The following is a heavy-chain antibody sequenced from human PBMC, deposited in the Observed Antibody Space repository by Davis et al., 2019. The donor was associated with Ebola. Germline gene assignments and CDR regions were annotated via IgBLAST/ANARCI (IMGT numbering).Heavy chain of an antibody. CDR2: MNPNSGDT. Sequence: AASVKVSCKASGYTFSNYAINWVRQATGQGLEWMGWMNPNSGDTGYAQKFQGRVTMTRNNSISTAYMELSSLRSEDTAVYYCAREGTGDGFIYYYGMDVWGQGTTVTVSS. CDR3: AREGTGDGFIYYYGMDV. D-gene: IGHD1-1*01. J-gene: IGHJ6*02. V-gene: IGHV1-8*01. CDR1: GYTFSNYA.